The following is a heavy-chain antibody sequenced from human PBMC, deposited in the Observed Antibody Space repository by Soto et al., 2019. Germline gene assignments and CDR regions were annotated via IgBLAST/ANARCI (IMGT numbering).Heavy chain of an antibody. Sequence: ASVKVSCKVSGYTLTELSMHWVRQAPGKGLEWMGGFDPEDGETIYAQKFQGRVTMTEDTSTDTAHMELSSLRSEDTAVYYCATDSGIEGAFDIWGQGTMVTVSS. D-gene: IGHD3-10*01. CDR1: GYTLTELS. J-gene: IGHJ3*02. V-gene: IGHV1-24*01. CDR3: ATDSGIEGAFDI. CDR2: FDPEDGET.